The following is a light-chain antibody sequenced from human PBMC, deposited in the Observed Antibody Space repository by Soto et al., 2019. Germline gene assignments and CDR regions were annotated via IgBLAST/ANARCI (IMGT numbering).Light chain of an antibody. J-gene: IGLJ1*01. Sequence: QSALTQPPSASGSPGQSVTISCTGTSSDVGGYNYVSWDQQHPGKAPKLVIYEVTKRPSGVPDLFSGSKSGNTASLTVSGLQAEDEADYYCSSFTGASTIFGTGTKVTVL. CDR3: SSFTGASTI. CDR2: EVT. V-gene: IGLV2-8*01. CDR1: SSDVGGYNY.